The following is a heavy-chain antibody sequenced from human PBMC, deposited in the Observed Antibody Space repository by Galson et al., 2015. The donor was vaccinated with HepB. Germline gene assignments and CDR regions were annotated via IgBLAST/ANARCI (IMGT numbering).Heavy chain of an antibody. CDR3: ARTPKAIAAAGKGGPIDY. CDR2: SSGNSGYT. CDR1: GFTFSNHY. J-gene: IGHJ4*02. V-gene: IGHV3/OR16-9*01. D-gene: IGHD6-13*01. Sequence: SLRLSCAASGFTFSNHYTSWVRQAPGKGLEWVSYSSGNSGYTNYADSVKGRFTISRDNAKNSLYLQMNSLRAEDTAVYYCARTPKAIAAAGKGGPIDYWGQGTLATVSS.